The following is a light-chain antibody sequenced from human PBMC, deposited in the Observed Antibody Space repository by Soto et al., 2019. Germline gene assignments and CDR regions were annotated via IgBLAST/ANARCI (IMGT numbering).Light chain of an antibody. CDR1: QSISSW. V-gene: IGKV1-5*03. J-gene: IGKJ1*01. CDR2: KAS. Sequence: DIQMTQSPSTLSASVGDRVTITCRASQSISSWLAWYQQKPGKAPKLLIYKASSLESGVPSRFSGSGSGTEFTLTSSSLQPDDFATYYCQHYNSYPTFGQGTKVEIK. CDR3: QHYNSYPT.